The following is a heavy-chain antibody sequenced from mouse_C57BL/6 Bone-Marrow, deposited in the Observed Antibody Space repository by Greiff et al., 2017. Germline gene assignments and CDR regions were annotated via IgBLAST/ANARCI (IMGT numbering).Heavy chain of an antibody. CDR2: IDPETGGT. CDR1: GYTFTDYE. CDR3: TIYDYYAMDY. Sequence: VQLQQSGAELVRPGASVTLSCKASGYTFTDYEMHWVKQTPVHGLEWIGAIDPETGGTAYNQKFKGKAILTADKSSSTAYMELRSQTSEDSAVYYCTIYDYYAMDYLGQGTSVTVSS. D-gene: IGHD2-3*01. J-gene: IGHJ4*01. V-gene: IGHV1-15*01.